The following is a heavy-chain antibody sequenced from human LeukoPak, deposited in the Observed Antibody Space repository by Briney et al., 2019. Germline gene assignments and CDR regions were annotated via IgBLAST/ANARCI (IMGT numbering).Heavy chain of an antibody. J-gene: IGHJ4*02. V-gene: IGHV4-30-4*01. D-gene: IGHD6-13*01. CDR2: IYYRGNS. CDR1: GGSISSGDYH. Sequence: PSETLSLTCTVSGGSISSGDYHWSWIRQPPGKGLEWLGYIYYRGNSYYNPSLRSRLTISLDTSKNQFFLRLSSVTAADTAIYFCARYSRVSSNWYYFDYWGQGTLVTVSS. CDR3: ARYSRVSSNWYYFDY.